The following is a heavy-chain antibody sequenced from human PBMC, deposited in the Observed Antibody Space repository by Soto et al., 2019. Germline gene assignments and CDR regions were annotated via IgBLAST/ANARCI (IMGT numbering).Heavy chain of an antibody. Sequence: GESLKISCSGSGYDFNTDWFGWVGQLPGRGLEWVGIMYPGDSDTRYNPSLQGHVTLSVDVTVSTAFLQWRSLETSDTGMYFCARLPRDCNKTSCYYADHWGQGTQVTVSS. CDR2: MYPGDSDT. V-gene: IGHV5-51*01. J-gene: IGHJ4*02. D-gene: IGHD3-3*01. CDR3: ARLPRDCNKTSCYYADH. CDR1: GYDFNTDW.